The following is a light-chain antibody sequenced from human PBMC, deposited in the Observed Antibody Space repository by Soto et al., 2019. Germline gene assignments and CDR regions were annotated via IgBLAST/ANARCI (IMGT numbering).Light chain of an antibody. J-gene: IGKJ5*01. CDR1: QSISSY. Sequence: IQVTQSPSTLSASIGDRVTITCRASQSISSYLNWYQQKPGKAPKLLVYAASSLQSGVPSRFSGSGSGTDFTLTISSLQPEDFATYYCQQSYSTPITFGQVTRLEIK. CDR3: QQSYSTPIT. CDR2: AAS. V-gene: IGKV1-39*01.